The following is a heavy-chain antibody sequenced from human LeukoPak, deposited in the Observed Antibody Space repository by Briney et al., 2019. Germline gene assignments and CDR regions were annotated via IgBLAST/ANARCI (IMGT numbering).Heavy chain of an antibody. CDR1: GFTFSSYS. CDR2: ISSSSSYI. D-gene: IGHD3-10*01. V-gene: IGHV3-21*01. Sequence: PGGSLRLSCAASGFTFSSYSMNWVRQAPGKGLEWVSSISSSSSYIYYADSVKGRFTISRDNAKNSLYLQMNSLRAEDTAVYYCARVIKYYYGSGSWSFDYRGQGTLVTVSS. CDR3: ARVIKYYYGSGSWSFDY. J-gene: IGHJ4*02.